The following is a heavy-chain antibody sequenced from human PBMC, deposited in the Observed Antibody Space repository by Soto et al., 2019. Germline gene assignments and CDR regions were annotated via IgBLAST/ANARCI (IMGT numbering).Heavy chain of an antibody. Sequence: GGSLRLSCAASGFTFSSYAMHWVRQAPGKGLEWVAVISYDGSNKYYADSVKGRFTISRDNSKNTLYLQMNSLSAEDTAVYYCARARVAARSLDYWGQGTLVTVSS. D-gene: IGHD6-6*01. V-gene: IGHV3-30-3*01. CDR2: ISYDGSNK. J-gene: IGHJ4*02. CDR3: ARARVAARSLDY. CDR1: GFTFSSYA.